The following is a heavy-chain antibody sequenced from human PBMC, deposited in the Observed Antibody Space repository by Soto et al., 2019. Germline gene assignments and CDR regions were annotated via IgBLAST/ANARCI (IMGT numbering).Heavy chain of an antibody. Sequence: PGGSLRLSCAASGFTVSSNYMSWVRQAPGKGLEWVSAISGSGGSTYYADSVKGRFTISRDNSKNTLYLQMNSLRAEDTAVYYCAKDKGYGSGVHYYYGMDVWGQGTTVTVSS. J-gene: IGHJ6*02. CDR1: GFTVSSNY. CDR2: ISGSGGST. D-gene: IGHD3-10*01. CDR3: AKDKGYGSGVHYYYGMDV. V-gene: IGHV3-23*01.